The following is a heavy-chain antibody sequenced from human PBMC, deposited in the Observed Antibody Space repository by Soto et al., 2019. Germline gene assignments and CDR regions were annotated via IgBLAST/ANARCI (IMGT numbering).Heavy chain of an antibody. D-gene: IGHD3-10*01. J-gene: IGHJ6*02. CDR2: ISGSGGST. Sequence: PGGSLRLSCAASGFTFSSYAMSWVRQAPGKGLEWVSAISGSGGSTYYADSVKGRFTISRDNSKNTLYLQMNSLRAEDTAVYYCAKDHYGSGSYPNGYYYYGMDVWGQGTTVTVSS. CDR1: GFTFSSYA. V-gene: IGHV3-23*01. CDR3: AKDHYGSGSYPNGYYYYGMDV.